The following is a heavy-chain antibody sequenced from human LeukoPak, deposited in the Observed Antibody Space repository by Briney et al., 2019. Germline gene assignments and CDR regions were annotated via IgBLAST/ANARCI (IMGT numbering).Heavy chain of an antibody. CDR1: GFTFSTYG. CDR3: AKDVSPKYYYDSSVMIDY. V-gene: IGHV3-30*18. Sequence: RRLSWPASGFTFSTYGMNWVGQAPGKGLEGVAVISYDGSNKYYADSVKGRFTISRDNSKNTLYLQMNSLRAEDTAVYYCAKDVSPKYYYDSSVMIDYWGQGTLVTVSS. D-gene: IGHD3-22*01. J-gene: IGHJ4*02. CDR2: ISYDGSNK.